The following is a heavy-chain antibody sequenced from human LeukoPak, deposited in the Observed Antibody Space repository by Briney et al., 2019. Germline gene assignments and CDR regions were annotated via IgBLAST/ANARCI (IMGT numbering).Heavy chain of an antibody. D-gene: IGHD5-24*01. CDR2: ISYSGST. CDR1: GASLSSYY. Sequence: PSETLSLTCTVSGASLSSYYCSWIRQSPGKGLEWIGLISYSGSTKYNSSLESRVTISADTSKSQCSLKLSSVTAADTAVYYCARGAGWLPDYGGQGTLVTVSS. J-gene: IGHJ4*02. CDR3: ARGAGWLPDY. V-gene: IGHV4-59*01.